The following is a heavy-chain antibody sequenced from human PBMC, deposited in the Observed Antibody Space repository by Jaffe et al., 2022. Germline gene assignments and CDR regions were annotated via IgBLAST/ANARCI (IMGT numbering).Heavy chain of an antibody. Sequence: EVQLVESGGGLVQPGRSLRLSCAASGFTFDDYAMHWVRQAPGKGLEWVSGISWNSGSIGYADSVKGRFTISRDNAKNSLYLQMNSLRAEDTALYYCAKDGGDDFWSGPTQHWGQGTLVTVSS. J-gene: IGHJ1*01. CDR3: AKDGGDDFWSGPTQH. CDR2: ISWNSGSI. V-gene: IGHV3-9*01. CDR1: GFTFDDYA. D-gene: IGHD3-3*01.